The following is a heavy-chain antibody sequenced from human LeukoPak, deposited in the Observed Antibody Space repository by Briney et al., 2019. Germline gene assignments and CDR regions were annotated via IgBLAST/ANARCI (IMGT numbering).Heavy chain of an antibody. CDR1: GFTFSSYG. CDR3: ARDDALGDNALDI. CDR2: ILNDGSQE. J-gene: IGHJ3*02. D-gene: IGHD3-16*01. Sequence: GRSLRLSCAASGFTFSSYGMHWVRQAPGKGLEWVAVILNDGSQEKYADSVKGRFTISRDNSKNTLFLQMNSLRAEDTGVYYCARDDALGDNALDIWGQGTMVTVSS. V-gene: IGHV3-33*01.